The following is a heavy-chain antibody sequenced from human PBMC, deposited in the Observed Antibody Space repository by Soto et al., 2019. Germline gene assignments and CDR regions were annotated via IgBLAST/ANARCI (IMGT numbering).Heavy chain of an antibody. CDR3: ARGSIVYDYGMDV. D-gene: IGHD2-15*01. CDR2: ISSSSSYT. Sequence: EVQLVESGGGLVKPGGSLRLSCAASGFTFSSYSMNWVRQAPGKGLEWVSYISSSSSYTNYADSVKGRFTISRDNAKNSLYLQMNSLRAEDTAVYYCARGSIVYDYGMDVWGQGTTVTVSS. CDR1: GFTFSSYS. J-gene: IGHJ6*02. V-gene: IGHV3-21*05.